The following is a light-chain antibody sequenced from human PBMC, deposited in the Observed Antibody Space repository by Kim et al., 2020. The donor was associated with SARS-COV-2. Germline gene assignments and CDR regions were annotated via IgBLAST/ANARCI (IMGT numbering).Light chain of an antibody. J-gene: IGLJ2*01. V-gene: IGLV3-1*01. CDR3: QAWDSSVVV. CDR1: KLGDKY. CDR2: ADT. Sequence: SYELTQPPSVSVSPEQTASITCSGNKLGDKYASWYQQKPGQSPVLVIYADTKRPSGIPERFSGSNSGNTATLTISGTQAMDEADYYCQAWDSSVVVFGGGTQLTVL.